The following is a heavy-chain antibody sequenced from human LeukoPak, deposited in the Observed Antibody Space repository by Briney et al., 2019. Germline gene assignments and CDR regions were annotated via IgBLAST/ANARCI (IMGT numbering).Heavy chain of an antibody. CDR2: INHSGST. CDR1: GGSFSVYY. CDR3: ARQKDSTGWTWYFDP. Sequence: PSETLSLTCAVYGGSFSVYYWSWIRQPPGKGLEWIGEINHSGSTNYNPSLKSRVTISVDTSENQLSLKLSSVTAADTAVYHCARQKDSTGWTWYFDPWGRGTLVTVSS. V-gene: IGHV4-34*01. J-gene: IGHJ2*01. D-gene: IGHD6-19*01.